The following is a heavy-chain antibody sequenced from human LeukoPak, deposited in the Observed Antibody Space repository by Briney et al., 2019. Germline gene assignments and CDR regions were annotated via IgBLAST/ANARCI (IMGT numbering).Heavy chain of an antibody. D-gene: IGHD5-24*01. CDR2: TQYRSEWSF. Sequence: SQTLSLTCAISGDSVSTNNAAWNWIRQSPSRGLEWLGRTQYRSEWSFDYALSMEGRITVNPDTSKNQFSLRLSSATPEDTAVYYCARESLERRFDYWGQGILVTVSS. J-gene: IGHJ4*02. CDR3: ARESLERRFDY. V-gene: IGHV6-1*01. CDR1: GDSVSTNNAA.